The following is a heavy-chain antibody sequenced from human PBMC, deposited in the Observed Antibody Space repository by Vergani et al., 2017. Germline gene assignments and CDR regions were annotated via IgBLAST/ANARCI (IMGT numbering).Heavy chain of an antibody. V-gene: IGHV3-13*01. Sequence: EVQVVESGGGLVQPGGSLRLSCAASGFTFSSYDMHWVRQATGKGLEWVSAIGTAGDTYYPGSVKGRFTISRDNAKRSVFLQMNSLRAEDTAVYYCARTGEWMRSNNGPPDYVFALDVWGQGTTVTVSS. D-gene: IGHD3-10*01. CDR2: IGTAGDT. J-gene: IGHJ6*02. CDR3: ARTGEWMRSNNGPPDYVFALDV. CDR1: GFTFSSYD.